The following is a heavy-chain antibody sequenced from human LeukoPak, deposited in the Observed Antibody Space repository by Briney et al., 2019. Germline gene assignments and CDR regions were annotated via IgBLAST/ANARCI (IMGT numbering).Heavy chain of an antibody. CDR3: VGAKQWLSFDI. J-gene: IGHJ3*02. Sequence: SETLSLTCTVSGGSTSSNSWSWMRQAPGKGLEWIGTYYNSGSTNYNPSLKSRATISVDTSKNQFSLKLSSVTAADTAVYYCVGAKQWLSFDIWGQGTMVSVSS. CDR2: YYNSGST. CDR1: GGSTSSNS. D-gene: IGHD3-22*01. V-gene: IGHV4-59*08.